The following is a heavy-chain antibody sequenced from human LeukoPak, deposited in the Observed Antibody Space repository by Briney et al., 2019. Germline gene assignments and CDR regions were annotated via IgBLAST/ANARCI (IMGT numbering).Heavy chain of an antibody. V-gene: IGHV3-23*01. D-gene: IGHD3-22*01. CDR3: AKDDLDYYDSSGYYPEAFDY. CDR2: ISGSGGST. Sequence: GGSLRLSCAASGFTFSSYAMSWVRQAPGKGLEWVSAISGSGGSTYYADSVKGRFTISRDNSKNTLYLQMNSLRAEDTAVYYCAKDDLDYYDSSGYYPEAFDYWGQGTLVTVSS. CDR1: GFTFSSYA. J-gene: IGHJ4*02.